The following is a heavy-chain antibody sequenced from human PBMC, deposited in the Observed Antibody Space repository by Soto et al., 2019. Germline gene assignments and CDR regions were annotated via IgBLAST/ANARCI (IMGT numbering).Heavy chain of an antibody. V-gene: IGHV4-39*01. J-gene: IGHJ4*02. CDR3: ARLGYSSGWSYFDY. CDR2: IYYSGST. CDR1: GGSISSSSYY. Sequence: PSETLSLTCTVSGGSISSSSYYWGWIRQPPGKGLEGIGNIYYSGSTYYNPSLKSRVTISVDTSKNQFSLKLSSVTAADTAVYYCARLGYSSGWSYFDYWGQGTRVTVSS. D-gene: IGHD6-19*01.